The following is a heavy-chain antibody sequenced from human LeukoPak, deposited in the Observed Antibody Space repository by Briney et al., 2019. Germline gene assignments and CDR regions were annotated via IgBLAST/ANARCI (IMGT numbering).Heavy chain of an antibody. J-gene: IGHJ5*02. CDR2: IYYSGST. CDR3: ARDRHYDLFDP. V-gene: IGHV4-39*07. D-gene: IGHD3-3*01. Sequence: SSQTLSLTCTVSGGSISSSSYYWGWIRQPPGKGLEWIGSIYYSGSTYYNPSLKSRVTISVDTSKNQFSLKLSSVTAADTAVYYCARDRHYDLFDPWGQGTLVTVSS. CDR1: GGSISSSSYY.